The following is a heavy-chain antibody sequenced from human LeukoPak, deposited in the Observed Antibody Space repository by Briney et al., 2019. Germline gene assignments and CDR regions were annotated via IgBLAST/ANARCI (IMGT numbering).Heavy chain of an antibody. Sequence: GGSLRLSCAASGFTFSDYYMSWVRQAPGKGLEWVSYICSSGSTIYYADSVKAHFTISRENAKNSLYLQKNSLRAEDTGVYYCARGRRLDPLDHGGQGTLVTVSS. J-gene: IGHJ4*02. CDR3: ARGRRLDPLDH. V-gene: IGHV3-11*04. CDR1: GFTFSDYY. D-gene: IGHD6-19*01. CDR2: ICSSGSTI.